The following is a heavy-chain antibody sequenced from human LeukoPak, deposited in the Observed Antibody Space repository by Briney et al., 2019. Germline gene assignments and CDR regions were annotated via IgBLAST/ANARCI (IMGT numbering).Heavy chain of an antibody. CDR3: ARDGFVGAAGY. J-gene: IGHJ4*02. CDR2: IKQDGSEK. V-gene: IGHV3-7*01. D-gene: IGHD6-13*01. Sequence: GGSLRLSCAASEFIFSGYWMNWVRQAPGKGLEWVANIKQDGSEKQYVDSVRSRFTISRDNAKNSLYLQMNSLRVEDTAVYYCARDGFVGAAGYWGQGTLVTVSS. CDR1: EFIFSGYW.